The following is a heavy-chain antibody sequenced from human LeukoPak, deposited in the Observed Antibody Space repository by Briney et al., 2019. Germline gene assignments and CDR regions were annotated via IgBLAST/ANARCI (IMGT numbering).Heavy chain of an antibody. D-gene: IGHD3-3*01. CDR2: ISGSSNNM. Sequence: GGSLRLSCAASGFTFSIYSMNWVRRAPGKGLEWVSYISGSSNNMDYADSVKGRFTISRDNAKNSLCLQMNSLTAEDTAVYYCARDNDYAFDIWGQGTMATVSS. V-gene: IGHV3-48*01. CDR1: GFTFSIYS. CDR3: ARDNDYAFDI. J-gene: IGHJ3*02.